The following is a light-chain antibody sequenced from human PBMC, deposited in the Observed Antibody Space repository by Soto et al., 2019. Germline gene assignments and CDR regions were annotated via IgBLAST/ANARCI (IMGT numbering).Light chain of an antibody. V-gene: IGLV2-14*01. CDR1: SSDVDGYNY. CDR3: SSYTSSSTPYV. CDR2: EVS. J-gene: IGLJ1*01. Sequence: QSALAQPASVSGSPGQSITISCTGTSSDVDGYNYVSWYQQHPGKAPKLMIYEVSNRPSGVSNRFSGSKSGNTASLTISGLQAEDEADDYCSSYTSSSTPYVFGTGTKLTVL.